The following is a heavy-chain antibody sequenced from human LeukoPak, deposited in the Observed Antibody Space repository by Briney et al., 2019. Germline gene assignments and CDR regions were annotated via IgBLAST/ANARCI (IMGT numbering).Heavy chain of an antibody. V-gene: IGHV4-39*07. CDR2: MYYSGST. J-gene: IGHJ3*02. D-gene: IGHD3-22*01. Sequence: SETLSLTCTVSGGSISSSSYYWGWIRQPPGKGLEWIGSMYYSGSTYYNPSLKSRVTISVDTSKNQFSLKLSSVTAADTAVYYCASNLNYYDSSGYYSSRAFDIWGQGTMVTVSS. CDR3: ASNLNYYDSSGYYSSRAFDI. CDR1: GGSISSSSYY.